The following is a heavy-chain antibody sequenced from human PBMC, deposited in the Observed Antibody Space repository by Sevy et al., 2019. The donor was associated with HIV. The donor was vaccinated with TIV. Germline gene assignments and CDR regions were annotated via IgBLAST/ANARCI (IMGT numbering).Heavy chain of an antibody. CDR1: GFTFSKYS. CDR3: ASAVCTKPHDY. J-gene: IGHJ4*02. V-gene: IGHV3-23*01. Sequence: GGSLRLSCAASGFTFSKYSMSWIRQTPGKGLEWVSTFSFGCGKINYADSVKGRFTISRDDSRNTFYLQMNSLRAEDTAIYYCASAVCTKPHDYWGQGTVVTVSS. CDR2: FSFGCGKI. D-gene: IGHD2-8*01.